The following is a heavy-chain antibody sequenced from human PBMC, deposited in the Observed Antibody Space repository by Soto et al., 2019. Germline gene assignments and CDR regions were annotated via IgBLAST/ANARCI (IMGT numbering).Heavy chain of an antibody. CDR3: ARAKLGSLGNYYYGMDV. Sequence: SETLSLTCAVYGGSFSGYYWSWTRQPPGKGLEWIGEINHSGSTNYNPSLKSRVTISVDTSKNQFSLKLSSVTAADTAVYYCARAKLGSLGNYYYGMDVWGQGTTVTVSS. D-gene: IGHD6-13*01. CDR2: INHSGST. V-gene: IGHV4-34*01. J-gene: IGHJ6*02. CDR1: GGSFSGYY.